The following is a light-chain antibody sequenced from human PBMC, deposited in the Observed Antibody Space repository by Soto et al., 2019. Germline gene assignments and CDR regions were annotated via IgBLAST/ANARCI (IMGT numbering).Light chain of an antibody. CDR2: GAS. Sequence: EIVLTQSPGTLSLSPGERATLSCRASQSVSSSSLAWYQQKPGQAPRLLIYGASTRATGIPDRFSGSGSVTDFTLTITRLEPEDFAVYYCQQYGSSPYTFGQGTKVEIK. J-gene: IGKJ2*01. CDR3: QQYGSSPYT. V-gene: IGKV3-20*01. CDR1: QSVSSSS.